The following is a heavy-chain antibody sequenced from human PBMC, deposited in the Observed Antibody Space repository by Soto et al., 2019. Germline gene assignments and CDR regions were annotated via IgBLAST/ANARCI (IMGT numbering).Heavy chain of an antibody. CDR3: ARYFLFDY. CDR2: ISYDGDNE. Sequence: GGSLRLSCVASGFTFSNYAMHWVRQAPGKGLEWVAVISYDGDNEYYADSVRGRFTISRDNSKNTLYLQMNSLRAEDTAVYYCARYFLFDYWGQGTLVTVSS. CDR1: GFTFSNYA. V-gene: IGHV3-30-3*01. J-gene: IGHJ4*02.